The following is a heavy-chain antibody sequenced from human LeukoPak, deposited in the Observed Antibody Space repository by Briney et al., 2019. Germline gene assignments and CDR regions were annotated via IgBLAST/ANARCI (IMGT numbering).Heavy chain of an antibody. V-gene: IGHV3-30*18. Sequence: GGSLRLSCAASGFTFSSYGMHWVRQAPGKGLEWVAVISYDGSNKYYVDSVKGRFTIARDNSKNTLYLQMNSLRAEDTAVYYCAKGRLQGGSFDYWGQGSLVTVSS. CDR3: AKGRLQGGSFDY. J-gene: IGHJ4*02. D-gene: IGHD3-16*01. CDR2: ISYDGSNK. CDR1: GFTFSSYG.